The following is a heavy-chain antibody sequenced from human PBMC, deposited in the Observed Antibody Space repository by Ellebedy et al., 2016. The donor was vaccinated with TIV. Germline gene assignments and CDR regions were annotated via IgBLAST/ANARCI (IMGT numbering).Heavy chain of an antibody. D-gene: IGHD2-8*02. V-gene: IGHV3-11*06. Sequence: PGGSLRLSCVASGFTFSDYYMSWIRQAPGKGLEWVSTISTSSSYTKCADSVKGRFTFSRDDAKNSLYLHMNSLKAEDTAVYYCVRTGRPWFDYWGQGTLVTVSS. J-gene: IGHJ4*02. CDR2: ISTSSSYT. CDR3: VRTGRPWFDY. CDR1: GFTFSDYY.